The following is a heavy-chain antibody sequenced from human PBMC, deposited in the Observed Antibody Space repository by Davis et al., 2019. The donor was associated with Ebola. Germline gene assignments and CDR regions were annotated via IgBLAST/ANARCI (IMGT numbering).Heavy chain of an antibody. J-gene: IGHJ6*04. D-gene: IGHD5-18*01. CDR1: GFTFTKAW. CDR3: SREVRGGFSPMDL. V-gene: IGHV3-74*01. CDR2: ANSDGSTT. Sequence: GESLKISCAASGFTFTKAWMHWVRQAPGKGLEWVSRANSDGSTTGYGDSVKGRFTISRDNARNTLYLQMNSLRAEDTAVYYCSREVRGGFSPMDLWGTGTTVTVSS.